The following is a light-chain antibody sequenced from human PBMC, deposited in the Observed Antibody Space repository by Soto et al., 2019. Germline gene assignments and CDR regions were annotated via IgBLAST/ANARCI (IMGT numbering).Light chain of an antibody. J-gene: IGKJ2*01. Sequence: EIVLTQSPATLSLSPGERATLSCRASQSVSSYLAWYQQKLGQAPRLLIYDASNRATGIPARFSGSGSGTDFTLTISSLEPEDFAVYDCQQRRNWPRTFGQGTKLEIK. CDR1: QSVSSY. CDR3: QQRRNWPRT. V-gene: IGKV3-11*01. CDR2: DAS.